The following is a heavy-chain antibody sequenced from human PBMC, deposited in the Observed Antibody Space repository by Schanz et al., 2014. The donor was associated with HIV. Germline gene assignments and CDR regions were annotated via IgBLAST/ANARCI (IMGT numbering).Heavy chain of an antibody. CDR3: ARDLHDYGDARTDY. J-gene: IGHJ4*02. CDR2: IGSGGGYK. V-gene: IGHV3-21*06. Sequence: EVQLLESGGGLVQPGGSLRLSCAVSGFSFSSFSMNWVRQAPGKGLEWVSSIGSGGGYKYYADSVNGRFTISRDNAKNSLHLQMSRLGAEDTAVYYCARDLHDYGDARTDYWGQGILVTVSS. CDR1: GFSFSSFS. D-gene: IGHD4-17*01.